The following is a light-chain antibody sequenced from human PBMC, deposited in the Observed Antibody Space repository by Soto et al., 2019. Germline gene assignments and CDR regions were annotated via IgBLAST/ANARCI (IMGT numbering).Light chain of an antibody. CDR1: QSVRSNY. V-gene: IGKV3-20*01. J-gene: IGKJ4*01. CDR3: QQHGTSPLT. Sequence: EIVLTQSPGTLSLSPGERATLSCRASQSVRSNYLAWYQQKPGQAPRLLIYGASSRATGIPARFSGSGSGTDFTLTISRLEPEDFAVYYCQQHGTSPLTFGGGTKVEIK. CDR2: GAS.